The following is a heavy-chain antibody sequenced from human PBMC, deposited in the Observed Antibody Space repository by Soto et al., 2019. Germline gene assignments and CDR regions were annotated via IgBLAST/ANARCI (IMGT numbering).Heavy chain of an antibody. D-gene: IGHD4-17*01. Sequence: GGSLRLSCAASGFTFSSYVMTWVRQAPGKGLEWVSTISGSGGSTYYAESVKGRFTISRDNSKNTLSLQMNSLRAEDTAVYYCAKDPPHYADYPLWGQGTLVTVSS. V-gene: IGHV3-23*01. CDR2: ISGSGGST. CDR1: GFTFSSYV. CDR3: AKDPPHYADYPL. J-gene: IGHJ4*02.